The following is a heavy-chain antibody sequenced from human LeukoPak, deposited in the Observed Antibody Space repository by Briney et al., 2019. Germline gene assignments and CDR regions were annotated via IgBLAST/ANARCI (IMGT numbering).Heavy chain of an antibody. CDR1: GGTFSSYA. V-gene: IGHV1-69*05. D-gene: IGHD5-12*01. CDR2: IIPIFGTA. CDR3: ARSKYSGYDLFDY. Sequence: EASVKVSCKASGGTFSSYAISWVRQAPGQGLEWMGGIIPIFGTANYAQKFQGGVTITTDESTSTAYMELSSLRSEDTAVYYCARSKYSGYDLFDYWGQGTLVTVSS. J-gene: IGHJ4*02.